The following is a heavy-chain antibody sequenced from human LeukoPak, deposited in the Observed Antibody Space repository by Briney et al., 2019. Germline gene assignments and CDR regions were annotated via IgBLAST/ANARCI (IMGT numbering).Heavy chain of an antibody. CDR2: IRYDGSNK. D-gene: IGHD3-22*01. CDR1: GFTFSSYG. V-gene: IGHV3-30*02. Sequence: GGSLRLSCAASGFTFSSYGMHWVRQAPGKGLEWGAFIRYDGSNKYYADSVKGRFTISRDNSKNTLYLQMNSLRAEDTAVYYCVSVIVVVTDDAFDIWGQGTMVTVSS. CDR3: VSVIVVVTDDAFDI. J-gene: IGHJ3*02.